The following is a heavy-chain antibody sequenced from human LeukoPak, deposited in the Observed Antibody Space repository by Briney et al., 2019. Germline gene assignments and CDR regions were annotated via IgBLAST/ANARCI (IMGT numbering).Heavy chain of an antibody. CDR2: IYYSGST. V-gene: IGHV4-30-4*01. Sequence: PSQTLSLTCTVSGGSISSGDYYWSWIRQPPGKGLEWIGYIYYSGSTYYNPSLKSRVTISVDTSKNQFSLKLSSVTAADTAVYYCPRDRASRALEDAFDIWGQGTMVTVSS. CDR3: PRDRASRALEDAFDI. CDR1: GGSISSGDYY. J-gene: IGHJ3*02.